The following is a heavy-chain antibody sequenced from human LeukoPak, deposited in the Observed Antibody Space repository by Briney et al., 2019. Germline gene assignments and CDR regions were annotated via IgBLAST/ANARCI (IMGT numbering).Heavy chain of an antibody. CDR1: GFTFSSYA. J-gene: IGHJ4*02. CDR3: AKDGDRGGSCYLCSPHDY. D-gene: IGHD2-15*01. Sequence: PGGSLRLSCAAFGFTFSSYAMSWVRQAPGKGLEWVSAISGSGGSTYYADSVKGRFTISRDNSKNTLYLQMNSLRAEDTAVYYCAKDGDRGGSCYLCSPHDYWGQGTLVTVSS. CDR2: ISGSGGST. V-gene: IGHV3-23*01.